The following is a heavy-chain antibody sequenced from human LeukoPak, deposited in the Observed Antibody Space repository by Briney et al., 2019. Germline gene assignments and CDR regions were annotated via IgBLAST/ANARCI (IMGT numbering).Heavy chain of an antibody. CDR1: GYTFTSYY. J-gene: IGHJ4*02. CDR2: INPSGGST. D-gene: IGHD3-10*01. V-gene: IGHV1-46*01. CDR3: ARDRVYGSGRYYFFDY. Sequence: ASVKVSCKASGYTFTSYYIHWVRQAPGQGLEWMGTINPSGGSTNYAQMFQGRVTMTRDTPRSTVYMELSSLTSEDTAFYHCARDRVYGSGRYYFFDYWGQGTLVTVSS.